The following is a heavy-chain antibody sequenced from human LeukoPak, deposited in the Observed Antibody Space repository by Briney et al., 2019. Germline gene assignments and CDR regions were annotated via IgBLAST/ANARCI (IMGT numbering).Heavy chain of an antibody. Sequence: GGSLRLSCTASGFTFGDYAISWVRQAPGKGLEWLGFIRSKAYGGTTEYAASVKGRFTISRDDSKSIAYLQMNSLKTEDTAVYYCTRGWGWLPGFDYWGQGTLVTVSS. V-gene: IGHV3-49*04. CDR1: GFTFGDYA. CDR3: TRGWGWLPGFDY. D-gene: IGHD5-12*01. J-gene: IGHJ4*02. CDR2: IRSKAYGGTT.